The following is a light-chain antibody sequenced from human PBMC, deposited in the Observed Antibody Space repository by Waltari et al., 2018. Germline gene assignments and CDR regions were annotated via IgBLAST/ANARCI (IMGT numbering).Light chain of an antibody. CDR3: QQHGTLPAT. CDR1: QSVGSSS. V-gene: IGKV3-20*01. CDR2: RAS. J-gene: IGKJ1*01. Sequence: EIVLTPSPGTASLSPGERVTLSCRASQSVGSSSLAWYQQKPGPAPRLVIYRASRRATGIPDRFSGSGSGTDFSLTISRLEPEDFAVYYCQQHGTLPATFGQGTKVEIK.